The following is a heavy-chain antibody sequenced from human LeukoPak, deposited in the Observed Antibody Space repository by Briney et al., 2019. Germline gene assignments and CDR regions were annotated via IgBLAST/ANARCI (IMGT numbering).Heavy chain of an antibody. D-gene: IGHD3-10*01. CDR3: ARGTVWFGELLSLDY. CDR1: GFTFSSYA. CDR2: ISYDGSNK. J-gene: IGHJ4*02. Sequence: GGSPRLPCAASGFTFSSYAMHWVRQAPGKGLEWVAVISYDGSNKYYADSVKGRFTISRDNSKNTLYLQMNSLRAEDTAVYYCARGTVWFGELLSLDYWGQGTLVTVSS. V-gene: IGHV3-30*04.